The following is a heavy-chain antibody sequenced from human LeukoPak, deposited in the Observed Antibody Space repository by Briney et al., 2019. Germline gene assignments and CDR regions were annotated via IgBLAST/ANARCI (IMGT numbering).Heavy chain of an antibody. Sequence: SETLSLTCTVSGGSISSYNSYWGWIRQPPGKGLEWIGSMYYSGSTYYNPSLKSRVTISVDTSKNQFSLKLTSVTAADTAVYYCASPPEGLVFSDAFDIWGQGTMVTVSS. J-gene: IGHJ3*02. CDR2: MYYSGST. D-gene: IGHD2-15*01. CDR3: ASPPEGLVFSDAFDI. CDR1: GGSISSYNSY. V-gene: IGHV4-39*01.